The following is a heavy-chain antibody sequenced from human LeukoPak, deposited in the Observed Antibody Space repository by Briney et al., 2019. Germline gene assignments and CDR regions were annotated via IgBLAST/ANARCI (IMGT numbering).Heavy chain of an antibody. CDR2: IYPGDSDT. D-gene: IGHD3-10*01. CDR1: GYSFTSYW. Sequence: GESLKISCKGSGYSFTSYWIGWVRQMPGKGPEWMGIIYPGDSDTRYSPSFQGQVTISADKSISTAYLQWSSLKASDTAMYYCARFDYYGSESSLPFQHWGQGTLVTVSS. CDR3: ARFDYYGSESSLPFQH. V-gene: IGHV5-51*01. J-gene: IGHJ1*01.